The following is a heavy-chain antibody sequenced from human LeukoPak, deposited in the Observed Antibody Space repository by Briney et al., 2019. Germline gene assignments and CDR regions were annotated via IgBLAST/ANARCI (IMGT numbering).Heavy chain of an antibody. J-gene: IGHJ4*02. V-gene: IGHV3-23*01. D-gene: IGHD3-10*01. CDR3: ARRGIVIRGLLIIGFHKEAYYFDY. CDR1: GVTLSNYA. Sequence: GGSLRLSCVVSGVTLSNYAMSWVRQAPGKGLEWVSGIRGGAISTNYADSVKGRFTISRDNSLNTLYLQMNSLRAEDTAVYFCARRGIVIRGLLIIGFHKEAYYFDYWGQGILVTVSS. CDR2: IRGGAIST.